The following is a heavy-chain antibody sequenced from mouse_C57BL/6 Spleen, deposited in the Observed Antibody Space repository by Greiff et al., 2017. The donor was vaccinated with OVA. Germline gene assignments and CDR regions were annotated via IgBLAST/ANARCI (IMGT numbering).Heavy chain of an antibody. V-gene: IGHV1-26*01. Sequence: VQLQQSGPELVKPGASVKISCKASGYTFTDYYMNWVKQSHGKSLEWIGDINPNNGGTSYNQKFKGKATLTVDKSSSTAYMELRSLTSEDSAVYYCARYGNSFDYWGQGTTLTVSS. CDR1: GYTFTDYY. CDR3: ARYGNSFDY. D-gene: IGHD2-1*01. J-gene: IGHJ2*01. CDR2: INPNNGGT.